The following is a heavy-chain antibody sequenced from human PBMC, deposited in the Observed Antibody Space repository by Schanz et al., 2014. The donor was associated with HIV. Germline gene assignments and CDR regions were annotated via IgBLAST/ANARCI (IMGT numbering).Heavy chain of an antibody. CDR2: ISGYNGNT. CDR1: GYTFITYG. Sequence: QVQLVQSGTEVKKPGASVKVSCKTSGYTFITYGISWVRQAPGQGLEWLGWISGYNGNTKYAERLQGRVTVTKDTPTTTSYVELRSLGSDDTTIYNCTSAASTNRVCNWSDYWGQGTLVLVSS. D-gene: IGHD2-15*01. V-gene: IGHV1-18*01. CDR3: TSAASTNRVCNWSDY. J-gene: IGHJ4*02.